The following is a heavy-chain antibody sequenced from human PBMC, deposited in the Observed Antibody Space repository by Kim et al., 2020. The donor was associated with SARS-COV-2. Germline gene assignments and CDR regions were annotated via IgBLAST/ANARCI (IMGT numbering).Heavy chain of an antibody. CDR3: AKAPADGDYYY. CDR2: IWYDGSNK. CDR1: GFTFSNYG. D-gene: IGHD4-17*01. J-gene: IGHJ4*02. Sequence: GGSLRLSCAASGFTFSNYGMHWVRQAPGKGLEWVAVIWYDGSNKHYADSVKGRFTISRDNSKNTLYLQMNSLRAEDTAVYYCAKAPADGDYYYWGQGTLVTVSS. V-gene: IGHV3-33*06.